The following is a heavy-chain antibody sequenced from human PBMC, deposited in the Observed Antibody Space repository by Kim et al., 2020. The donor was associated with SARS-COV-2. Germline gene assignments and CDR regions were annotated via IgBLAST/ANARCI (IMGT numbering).Heavy chain of an antibody. Sequence: GGSLRLSCAASGFTFSSYGMHWVRQAPGKGLEWVAVIWYDGSNKYYADSVKGRFTISRDNSKNTLYLQMNSLRAEDTAVYYCAKDRYGFGGWVLSDAFDIWGQGTMVTVSS. CDR3: AKDRYGFGGWVLSDAFDI. D-gene: IGHD6-19*01. CDR1: GFTFSSYG. V-gene: IGHV3-33*06. J-gene: IGHJ3*02. CDR2: IWYDGSNK.